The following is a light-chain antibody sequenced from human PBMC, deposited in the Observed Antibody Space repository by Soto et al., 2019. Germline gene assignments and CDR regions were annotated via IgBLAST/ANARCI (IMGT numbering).Light chain of an antibody. CDR2: GTS. J-gene: IGKJ1*01. Sequence: VLTQSPGTLSLSPGERATISCRASQSVSSTHFAWHQQKPGQAPRLLIYGTSSRAAGIPARFSGSGSGTDFTLTINRLEPEDFALYYCQQYGDSGWTFGQGTKVEIK. V-gene: IGKV3-20*01. CDR3: QQYGDSGWT. CDR1: QSVSSTH.